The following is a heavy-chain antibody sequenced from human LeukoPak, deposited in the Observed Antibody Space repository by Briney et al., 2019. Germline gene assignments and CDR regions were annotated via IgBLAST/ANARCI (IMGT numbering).Heavy chain of an antibody. D-gene: IGHD5-12*01. V-gene: IGHV4-59*08. CDR3: ARLGWLRRGWFDP. CDR2: IYYSGST. CDR1: GGSFSGYY. Sequence: SETLSLTCAVYGGSFSGYYWSWIRQPPGKGLEWIGYIYYSGSTNYNPSLKSRVTISVDTSKNQFSLKLSSVTAADTAVYYCARLGWLRRGWFDPWGQGTLVTVSS. J-gene: IGHJ5*02.